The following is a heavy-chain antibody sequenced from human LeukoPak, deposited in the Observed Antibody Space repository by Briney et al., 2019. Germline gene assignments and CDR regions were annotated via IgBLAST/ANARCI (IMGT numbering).Heavy chain of an antibody. D-gene: IGHD3-22*01. CDR2: ISYDGSNK. CDR3: AKDWYYYDSSGYVDY. Sequence: GGSLRLSCAASGFTFSSYGMHWVRQALGKGLEWVAVISYDGSNKYYADSVKGRFTISRDNSKNTLYLQMNSLRAEDTAVYYCAKDWYYYDSSGYVDYWGQGTLVTVSS. CDR1: GFTFSSYG. V-gene: IGHV3-30*18. J-gene: IGHJ4*02.